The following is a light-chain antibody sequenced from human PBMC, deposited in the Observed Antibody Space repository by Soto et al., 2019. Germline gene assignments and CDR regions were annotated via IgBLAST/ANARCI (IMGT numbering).Light chain of an antibody. J-gene: IGLJ2*01. Sequence: QSVLTQPASVSGSPGQSITISCTGTSSDIGGYDYVSWFQQHPGKAPKLMLYEVTNRPSGVSNRVSGSKSGNTASLTISGLQAEDEAHYYCSSYRSSNTVVFGGGTKLTVL. V-gene: IGLV2-14*01. CDR2: EVT. CDR3: SSYRSSNTVV. CDR1: SSDIGGYDY.